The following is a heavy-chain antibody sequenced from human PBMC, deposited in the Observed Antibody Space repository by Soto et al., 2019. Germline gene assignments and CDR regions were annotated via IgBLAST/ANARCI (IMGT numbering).Heavy chain of an antibody. V-gene: IGHV3-7*03. CDR1: GFTFSSYW. CDR3: AREPHGLYYYGMDV. CDR2: IKQDGSEK. J-gene: IGHJ6*02. Sequence: GGSLRLSCAASGFTFSSYWMSWVRQAPGKGLEWVANIKQDGSEKYYVDSVKGRFTISRDNAKNSLYLQMNSLRAEDTAVYYCAREPHGLYYYGMDVWGQGTTVTVSS.